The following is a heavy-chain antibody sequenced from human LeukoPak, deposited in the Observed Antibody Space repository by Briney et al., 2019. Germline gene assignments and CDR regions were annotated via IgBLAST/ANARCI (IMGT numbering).Heavy chain of an antibody. CDR1: GFSFSSYA. CDR3: ARCTASCYANAFDV. CDR2: ISGSGGST. Sequence: GGSLRLSCAASGFSFSSYAMSWVRRAPGKGLEWVSDISGSGGSTYYADSVKGRFTISRGNSKKTLYLQMNSLRPEDTAVYYCARCTASCYANAFDVWGQGTLLTVSS. D-gene: IGHD2-2*01. V-gene: IGHV3-23*01. J-gene: IGHJ3*01.